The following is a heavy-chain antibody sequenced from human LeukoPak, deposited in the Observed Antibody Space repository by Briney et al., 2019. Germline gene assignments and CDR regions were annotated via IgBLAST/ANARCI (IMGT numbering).Heavy chain of an antibody. Sequence: GGSLRLSCAASGFTFSSYAMSWVRQAPGKGLEWVSAISGSGGSTYYADSVKGRFTISRDNSKNTLYLQMNSLRAEDTAVYYCAKEGSYYYGSGSEFDYWGQGTLVTVSS. CDR1: GFTFSSYA. CDR2: ISGSGGST. J-gene: IGHJ4*02. V-gene: IGHV3-23*01. CDR3: AKEGSYYYGSGSEFDY. D-gene: IGHD3-10*01.